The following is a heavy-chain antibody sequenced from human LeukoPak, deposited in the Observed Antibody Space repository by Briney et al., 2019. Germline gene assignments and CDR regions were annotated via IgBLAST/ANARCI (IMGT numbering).Heavy chain of an antibody. Sequence: PGGSLRLSCAASGFTFSSYAMSWVRQAPGKGLEWVSAISGSGGSTYYADSVKGRFTISRDNSKNTLYLQMNSLRAEDTAVYYCARENRYCTGGNCYEMFDSWGQGTLVSVFS. V-gene: IGHV3-23*01. CDR3: ARENRYCTGGNCYEMFDS. J-gene: IGHJ4*02. CDR2: ISGSGGST. D-gene: IGHD2-15*01. CDR1: GFTFSSYA.